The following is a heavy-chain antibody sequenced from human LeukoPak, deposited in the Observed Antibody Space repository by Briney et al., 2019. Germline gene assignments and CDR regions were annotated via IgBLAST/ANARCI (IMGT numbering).Heavy chain of an antibody. CDR1: GGSISSYY. Sequence: SETLSLTCTVSGGSISSYYWSWIRQPPGKGLEWIGYIYYSGSTNYNPSLKSRVTISVDTSKNQFSLKLSSVTAADTAVYYCARGRSEWLVTYYYYGMDVWGQGTTVTVSS. CDR3: ARGRSEWLVTYYYYGMDV. V-gene: IGHV4-59*01. CDR2: IYYSGST. D-gene: IGHD6-19*01. J-gene: IGHJ6*02.